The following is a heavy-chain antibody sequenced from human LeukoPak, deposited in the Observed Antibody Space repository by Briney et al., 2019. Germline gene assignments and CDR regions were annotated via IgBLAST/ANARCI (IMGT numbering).Heavy chain of an antibody. Sequence: GGSLRLSCAASRFTLSSYAMTWVRQAPGKGLEWVSDIGDSGATTYYADSVKGRFTISRDNSKNTLYLQMNSLRAEDTAVYYCAKKAHCFDYWGQGTLVTVSS. V-gene: IGHV3-23*01. CDR2: IGDSGATT. CDR1: RFTLSSYA. J-gene: IGHJ4*02. CDR3: AKKAHCFDY.